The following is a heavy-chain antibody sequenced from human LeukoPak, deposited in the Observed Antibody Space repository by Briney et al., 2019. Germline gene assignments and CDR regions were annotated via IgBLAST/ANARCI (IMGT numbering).Heavy chain of an antibody. V-gene: IGHV4-34*01. J-gene: IGHJ2*01. D-gene: IGHD1-7*01. Sequence: SETLSLTCAVYSGSLSGYYWSWIRQPPGRGLEWIGEINRSGSANYNPSLKSRVTISVDTSKNQFSLKLSSVIAADTAVYYCARAGRKRELTFLDLWGRGTLVTVSS. CDR3: ARAGRKRELTFLDL. CDR2: INRSGSA. CDR1: SGSLSGYY.